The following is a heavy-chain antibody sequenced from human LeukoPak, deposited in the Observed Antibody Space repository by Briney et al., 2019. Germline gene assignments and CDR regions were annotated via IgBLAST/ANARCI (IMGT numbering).Heavy chain of an antibody. V-gene: IGHV3-7*01. Sequence: GGSLRLSCAASGFTFSSYWMNWVRQAPGKGLEWVANIKQDGTEKYYVDSVKGRFTISRDNAKNSLYLQMNSLRAEDAAVYFCARSDTVTPDYWGQGTLVTVPS. J-gene: IGHJ4*02. D-gene: IGHD4-11*01. CDR3: ARSDTVTPDY. CDR1: GFTFSSYW. CDR2: IKQDGTEK.